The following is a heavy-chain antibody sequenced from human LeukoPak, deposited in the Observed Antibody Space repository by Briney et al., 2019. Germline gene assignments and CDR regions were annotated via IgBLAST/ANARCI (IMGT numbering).Heavy chain of an antibody. J-gene: IGHJ4*02. CDR3: ARDSIQQQLVLEDRGYPYYFEH. Sequence: GGSRRLSFEASRLTFSSYTMNWFRQAPGKGLKWVSSISRSGNYIYYADSVKGRFTISRDNAKNSLYLQMNSLRAEDTAVYYCARDSIQQQLVLEDRGYPYYFEHWGQGTLVTVSS. D-gene: IGHD6-13*01. V-gene: IGHV3-21*01. CDR2: ISRSGNYI. CDR1: RLTFSSYT.